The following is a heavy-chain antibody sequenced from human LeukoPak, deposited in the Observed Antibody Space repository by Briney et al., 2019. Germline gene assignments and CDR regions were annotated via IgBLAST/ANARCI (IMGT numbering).Heavy chain of an antibody. J-gene: IGHJ5*02. CDR2: ISDTSNTK. CDR1: GFTFSDYS. Sequence: PGGSLRLSCAASGFTFSDYSMNWVRQAPGKGLEWVSYISDTSNTKYYADSVKGRSTISRDNAKNSVYLQMNSLRDEDTAVYYCARDYDAVVVADPLWFDPWGQGTLVTVSS. V-gene: IGHV3-48*02. CDR3: ARDYDAVVVADPLWFDP. D-gene: IGHD2-15*01.